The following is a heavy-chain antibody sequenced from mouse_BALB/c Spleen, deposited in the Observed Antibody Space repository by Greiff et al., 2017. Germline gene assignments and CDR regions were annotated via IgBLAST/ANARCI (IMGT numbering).Heavy chain of an antibody. CDR2: ISYSGST. CDR3: ARHYEWFAY. V-gene: IGHV3-2*02. Sequence: EVQLVESGPGLVKPSQSLSLTCTVTGYSITSDYAWNWIRQFPGNKLEWMGYISYSGSTSYNPSLKSRISITRDTSKNQFFLQLNSVTTEDTATYYCARHYEWFAYWGQGTLVTVSA. D-gene: IGHD2-4*01. J-gene: IGHJ3*01. CDR1: GYSITSDYA.